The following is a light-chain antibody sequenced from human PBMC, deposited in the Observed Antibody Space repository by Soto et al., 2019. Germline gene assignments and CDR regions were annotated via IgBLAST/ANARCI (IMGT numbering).Light chain of an antibody. V-gene: IGKV1-33*01. J-gene: IGKJ3*01. CDR2: DAS. Sequence: DIQMTQSPSSLSASVGDRVTITCQASHDISNYLNWYQQKPGKAPKLLIYDASNLETGVPSRFSGSVSGTDLTFTISSLQPEDIATYYCQQYRTFGPGTKVDIK. CDR1: HDISNY. CDR3: QQYRT.